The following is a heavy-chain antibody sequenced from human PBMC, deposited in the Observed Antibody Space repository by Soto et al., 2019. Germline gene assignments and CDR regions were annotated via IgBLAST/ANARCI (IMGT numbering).Heavy chain of an antibody. J-gene: IGHJ5*02. D-gene: IGHD5-18*01. CDR2: TYYRSKWYN. Sequence: PLQTLSLTCAISGDSVSSNSAAWNWIRQSPSRGLEWLGRTYYRSKWYNDYAVSVKSRITINPDTSKNQFSLQLNSVTPEDTAVYYCARGGYSYGYGLGWFDPWGQGTLVTVSS. CDR3: ARGGYSYGYGLGWFDP. CDR1: GDSVSSNSAA. V-gene: IGHV6-1*01.